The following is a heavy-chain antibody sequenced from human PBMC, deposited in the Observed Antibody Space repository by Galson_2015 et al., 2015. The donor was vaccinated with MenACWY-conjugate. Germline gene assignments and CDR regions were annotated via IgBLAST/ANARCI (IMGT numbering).Heavy chain of an antibody. V-gene: IGHV4-59*08. CDR2: IYYSGST. CDR3: ARADLPLGAFDI. J-gene: IGHJ3*02. D-gene: IGHD3-16*01. CDR1: GGSISSYY. Sequence: SGTLSLTCTVSGGSISSYYWSWIRQPPGKGLEWIGYIYYSGSTNYNPSLKSRVTISVDTSKNQFSLKLSSVTAADTAVYYCARADLPLGAFDIWGQGTMVTVSS.